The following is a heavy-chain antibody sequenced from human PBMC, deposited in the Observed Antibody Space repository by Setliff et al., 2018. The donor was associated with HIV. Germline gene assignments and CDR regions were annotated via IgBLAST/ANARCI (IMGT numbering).Heavy chain of an antibody. Sequence: KPSEILSLTCTVSGGFISSYYWNWIRQPAGKGLEWIGRIYTSGSTNYNPSLKSRVTLSVDTSKNQFSLRLSSVTAADTAVYYCARGAIAAAGDFDYWGQGTLVTVSS. CDR1: GGFISSYY. CDR2: IYTSGST. J-gene: IGHJ4*02. D-gene: IGHD6-13*01. V-gene: IGHV4-4*07. CDR3: ARGAIAAAGDFDY.